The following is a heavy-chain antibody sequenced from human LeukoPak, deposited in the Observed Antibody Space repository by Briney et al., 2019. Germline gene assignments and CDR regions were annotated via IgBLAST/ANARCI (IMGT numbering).Heavy chain of an antibody. CDR1: GASFSSYS. Sequence: SETLSLTCAVSGASFSSYSWNWIRQLPRAGLEWIAEINFTGNTETGTTSYSPSLKSRVTISADTSTNQLSLHLRSATVADTGVYFCARAFSGFWEFDFWGQGTLVTVSS. D-gene: IGHD3-3*01. V-gene: IGHV4-34*01. CDR3: ARAFSGFWEFDF. J-gene: IGHJ4*02. CDR2: INFTGNTETGTT.